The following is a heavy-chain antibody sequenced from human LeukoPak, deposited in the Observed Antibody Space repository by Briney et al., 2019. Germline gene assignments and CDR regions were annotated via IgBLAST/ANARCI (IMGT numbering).Heavy chain of an antibody. J-gene: IGHJ6*03. V-gene: IGHV3-21*01. CDR1: GFTFSSYS. D-gene: IGHD3-10*01. CDR2: ISSSSSYI. Sequence: KSGGSLRLSCAASGFTFSSYSMNWVRQAPGKGLEWVSSISSSSSYIYYADSVKGRFTISRDNAKNSLYLQMNSLRAEDTAVYYCARSPYGSGFYYYMDVWGKGTTVTVSS. CDR3: ARSPYGSGFYYYMDV.